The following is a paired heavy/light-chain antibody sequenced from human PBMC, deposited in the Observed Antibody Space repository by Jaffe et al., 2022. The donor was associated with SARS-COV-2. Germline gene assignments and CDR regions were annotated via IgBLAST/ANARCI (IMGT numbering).Light chain of an antibody. Sequence: AIRMTQSPSSFSASTGDRVTITCRASQGISSYLAWYQQKPGKAPKLLIYAASTLQSGVPSRFSGSGSGTDFTLTISCLQSEDFATYYCQQYNSYPYTFGQGTKLGIK. CDR1: QGISSY. J-gene: IGKJ2*01. V-gene: IGKV1-8*01. CDR3: QQYNSYPYT. CDR2: AAS.
Heavy chain of an antibody. J-gene: IGHJ5*02. CDR1: GFTFSSYS. Sequence: EVQLVESGGGLVQPGGSLRLSCAASGFTFSSYSMNWVRQAPGKGLEWVSYISSTSNTIYYADSVKGRFTISRDNAKNSLYLQMNSLRDDDTAVYYCARDHGNYYDILTGRNPGLGWFDPWGQGTLVTVSS. CDR3: ARDHGNYYDILTGRNPGLGWFDP. V-gene: IGHV3-48*02. CDR2: ISSTSNTI. D-gene: IGHD3-9*01.